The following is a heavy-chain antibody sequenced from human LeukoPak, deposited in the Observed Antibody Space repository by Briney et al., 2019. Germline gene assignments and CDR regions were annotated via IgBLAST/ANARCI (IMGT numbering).Heavy chain of an antibody. CDR2: INSDGSST. V-gene: IGHV3-74*01. CDR1: GFTYSDFS. CDR3: ARGRGLFDP. D-gene: IGHD3-10*01. J-gene: IGHJ5*02. Sequence: RPGGSLRLSCTASGFTYSDFSMNWVREAPGKGLVWVSRINSDGSSTSYADSVKGRFTISRGNAKNTLYLQMNSLRAEDTAVYYCARGRGLFDPWGQGTLVTVSS.